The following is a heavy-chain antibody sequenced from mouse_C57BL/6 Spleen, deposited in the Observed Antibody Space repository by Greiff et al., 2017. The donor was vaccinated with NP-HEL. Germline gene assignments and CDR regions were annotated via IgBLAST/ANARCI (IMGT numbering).Heavy chain of an antibody. CDR2: IAPETGGT. CDR1: GYTFTDYE. D-gene: IGHD1-1*01. Sequence: QVQLQQSGAELVRPGASVTLSCKASGYTFTDYEMHWVKQTPVHGLEWIGAIAPETGGTAYNQKFKGKAILTADKSSSTAYMELRSLTSEDSAVYYCTRRITLWGQGTLVTVSA. CDR3: TRRITL. V-gene: IGHV1-15*01. J-gene: IGHJ3*01.